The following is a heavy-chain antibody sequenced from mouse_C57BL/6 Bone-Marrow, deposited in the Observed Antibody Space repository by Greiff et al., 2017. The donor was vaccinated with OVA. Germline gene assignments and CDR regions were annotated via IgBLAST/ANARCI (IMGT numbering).Heavy chain of an antibody. CDR1: GYTFTSYG. Sequence: QVQLKESGAELARPGASVKLSCKASGYTFTSYGISWVKQRTGQGLEWIGEIYPRSGNTYYNEKFKGNATLTADKSSSTAYMELRSLTSDDSAVYFCGETEDYFDYWGQGTTLTVSS. J-gene: IGHJ2*01. CDR2: IYPRSGNT. CDR3: GETEDYFDY. V-gene: IGHV1-81*01.